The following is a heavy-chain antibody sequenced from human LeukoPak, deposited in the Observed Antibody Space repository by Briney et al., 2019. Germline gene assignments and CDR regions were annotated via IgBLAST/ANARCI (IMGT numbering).Heavy chain of an antibody. D-gene: IGHD6-19*01. CDR1: GFTFSGSA. CDR3: TRVSSGNYFDY. Sequence: GGSLRLSCAASGFTFSGSAMHWVRQASGKGLEWVGRIRSKANSYATAYAASVKGRFTISRDDSKNTAYLQMNSLKTEDTAVYCCTRVSSGNYFDYWGQGTLVTVSS. CDR2: IRSKANSYAT. V-gene: IGHV3-73*01. J-gene: IGHJ4*02.